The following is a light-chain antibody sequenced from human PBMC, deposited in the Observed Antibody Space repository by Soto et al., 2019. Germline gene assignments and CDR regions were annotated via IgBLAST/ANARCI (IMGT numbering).Light chain of an antibody. V-gene: IGKV3-15*01. CDR2: GAS. CDR3: QQYDVWPALT. J-gene: IGKJ4*01. Sequence: EIVLTQSPGTVSLSPGERATLSCRASQSVSSNLAWYQQRPGQAPRLLIYGASTRASGVPDRFSGSGSGTEFILTISSLQSEDSAVYYCQQYDVWPALTFGGGTKVDIK. CDR1: QSVSSN.